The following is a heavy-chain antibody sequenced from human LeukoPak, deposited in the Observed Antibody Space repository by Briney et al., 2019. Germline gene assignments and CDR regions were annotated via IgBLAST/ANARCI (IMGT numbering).Heavy chain of an antibody. Sequence: GGSLRLSCAASGFTFSSYWMSWVRQAPGKGLEWVAVMSYDTNNHHYADSVKGRFTISRDDSRSTLYLQMNSLRPDDTAEYFCARDGTPNYYDGRGYSPYFDYWGQGTLVTVSS. V-gene: IGHV3-30*03. D-gene: IGHD3-22*01. CDR1: GFTFSSYW. J-gene: IGHJ4*02. CDR2: MSYDTNNH. CDR3: ARDGTPNYYDGRGYSPYFDY.